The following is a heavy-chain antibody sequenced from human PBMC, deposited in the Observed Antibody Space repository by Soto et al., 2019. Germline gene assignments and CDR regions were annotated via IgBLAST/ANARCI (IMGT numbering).Heavy chain of an antibody. D-gene: IGHD1-26*01. Sequence: QVQLVESGGGLVKPGGSLRLSCAASGFTFSDYYMSWIRQAPGKGLEWVSFISTTGSFTNYADSLKGRFTISRDNAKNSLYLQINSLRGDDTAVYYCARAPWELDYWGQGTLVTVSS. J-gene: IGHJ4*02. V-gene: IGHV3-11*06. CDR2: ISTTGSFT. CDR3: ARAPWELDY. CDR1: GFTFSDYY.